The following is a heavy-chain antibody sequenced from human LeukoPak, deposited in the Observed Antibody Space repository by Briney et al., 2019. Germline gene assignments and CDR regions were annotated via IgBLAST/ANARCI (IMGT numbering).Heavy chain of an antibody. CDR2: IHDRGSD. Sequence: SETLSLTCIVSGAXITTTNFWWTWIRQSPGRGLEWIGYIHDRGSDKYNPALESRATLSVDTSKNQFSLKLNSVAAADTAVYYCARYGLVEFRNAFQYWGQGILVSVSS. J-gene: IGHJ1*01. CDR1: GAXITTTNFW. V-gene: IGHV4-61*01. D-gene: IGHD6-6*01. CDR3: ARYGLVEFRNAFQY.